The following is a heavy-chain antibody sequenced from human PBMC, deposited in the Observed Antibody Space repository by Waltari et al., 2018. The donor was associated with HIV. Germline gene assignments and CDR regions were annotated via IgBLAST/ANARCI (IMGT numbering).Heavy chain of an antibody. J-gene: IGHJ4*02. D-gene: IGHD4-17*01. Sequence: EVQLLESGGGLVQPGGSLRRSCAASGFTFSSYAMTWVRQAPGKGLEWVSTIGPTTYYADSVKGRFTVSRDNSKNTLYLQMNSLRAEDTAVYYCAKGRDYGGNSPFDYWGQGTLLTVSS. CDR3: AKGRDYGGNSPFDY. CDR1: GFTFSSYA. V-gene: IGHV3-23*01. CDR2: IGPTT.